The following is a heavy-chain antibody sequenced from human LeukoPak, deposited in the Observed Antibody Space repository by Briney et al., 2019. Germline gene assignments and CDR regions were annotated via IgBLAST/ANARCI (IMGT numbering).Heavy chain of an antibody. V-gene: IGHV3-74*01. CDR3: ARVGEDTAMPYDAFDI. J-gene: IGHJ3*02. CDR2: INSDGSWT. Sequence: GGSLRLSCAASGNYWMHWVRQAPGKGLVWVSHINSDGSWTSYADSVKGRFTISKDNAKNTLYLQMNSLRAEDTAVYYCARVGEDTAMPYDAFDIWGQGTMVTVSS. CDR1: GNYW. D-gene: IGHD5-18*01.